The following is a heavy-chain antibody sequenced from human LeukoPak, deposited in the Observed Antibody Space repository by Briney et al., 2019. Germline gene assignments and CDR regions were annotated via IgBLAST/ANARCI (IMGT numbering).Heavy chain of an antibody. D-gene: IGHD6-13*01. Sequence: SQTLSLTCTVSGGSISSGGYYWSWIRQHPGKGLEWIGYIYYSGSTYYNPSLKSRVTISVDTSKNQFSLKLSSVTAADTAVYYCARGGPWGSSWSAAEYFQHWGQGTLVTVSS. V-gene: IGHV4-31*03. J-gene: IGHJ1*01. CDR2: IYYSGST. CDR1: GGSISSGGYY. CDR3: ARGGPWGSSWSAAEYFQH.